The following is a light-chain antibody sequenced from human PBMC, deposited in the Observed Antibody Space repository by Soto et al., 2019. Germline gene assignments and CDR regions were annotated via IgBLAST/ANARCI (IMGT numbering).Light chain of an antibody. V-gene: IGKV1-39*01. J-gene: IGKJ2*01. CDR3: QQSYITPYT. CDR1: QSISVH. CDR2: AAS. Sequence: DIQMTQSPSSLSASVGDTVTITCRASQSISVHLNWYQQKPGKVPQLLIYAASNLQSGVPLGFSGSGSETDFALTISSLQPEDFATYYCQQSYITPYTFGQGTKLEIK.